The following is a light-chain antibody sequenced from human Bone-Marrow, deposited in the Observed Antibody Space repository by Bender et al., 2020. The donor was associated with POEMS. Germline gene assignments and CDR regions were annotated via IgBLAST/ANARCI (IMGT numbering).Light chain of an antibody. Sequence: ARITCFGEALPKQYAYWYQQKPGQAPVVVIYKDSERPSGIPERFSGSTSGTTVTLTISGVQAEDEADYYCQSEDSSGSYVVFGGGTKLTVL. V-gene: IGLV3-25*03. J-gene: IGLJ2*01. CDR3: QSEDSSGSYVV. CDR1: ALPKQY. CDR2: KDS.